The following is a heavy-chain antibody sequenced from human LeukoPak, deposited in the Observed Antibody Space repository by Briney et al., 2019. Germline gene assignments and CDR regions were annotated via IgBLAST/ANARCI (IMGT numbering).Heavy chain of an antibody. J-gene: IGHJ4*02. CDR2: IYYSGST. V-gene: IGHV4-59*01. D-gene: IGHD2-15*01. Sequence: KPSETLSLTCTVSGGSISSYYWSWIRQPPGKGLEWIGYIYYSGSTNYNPSLKSRVAISVDTSKNQFSLKLSSVTAADTAVYYCARERISGLGDYWGQGTLVTVSS. CDR1: GGSISSYY. CDR3: ARERISGLGDY.